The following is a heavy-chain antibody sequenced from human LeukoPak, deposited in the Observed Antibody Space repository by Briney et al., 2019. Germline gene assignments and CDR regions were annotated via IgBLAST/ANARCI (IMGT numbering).Heavy chain of an antibody. V-gene: IGHV1-69*04. D-gene: IGHD5-18*01. CDR3: ARDWGVGGYSYGNAFDI. CDR2: IIPILGIA. J-gene: IGHJ3*02. Sequence: EASVNVSCKASGGTFSSCTISWVRQAPGQGLEWMGRIIPILGIANYAQKFQGRVTITADKSTSTAYMELSSLRSEDTAVYYCARDWGVGGYSYGNAFDIWGQGTMVTVSS. CDR1: GGTFSSCT.